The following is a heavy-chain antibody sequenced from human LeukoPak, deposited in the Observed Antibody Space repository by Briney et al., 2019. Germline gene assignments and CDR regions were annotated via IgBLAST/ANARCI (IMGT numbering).Heavy chain of an antibody. CDR3: ARSRGNYDILTGSMDYYYYGMDV. D-gene: IGHD3-9*01. CDR1: GGTFSSYA. Sequence: SVKVSCKASGGTFSSYAISWVRQAPGQGLEWMGAIIPIFGTANYAQKFQGRVTITADESTSTAYMELSSLRSEDTAVYYCARSRGNYDILTGSMDYYYYGMDVWGKGTTVTVSS. J-gene: IGHJ6*04. CDR2: IIPIFGTA. V-gene: IGHV1-69*13.